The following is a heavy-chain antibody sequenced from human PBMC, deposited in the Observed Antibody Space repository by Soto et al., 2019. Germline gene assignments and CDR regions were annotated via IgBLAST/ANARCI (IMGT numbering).Heavy chain of an antibody. J-gene: IGHJ5*02. CDR2: VSHDGSNK. CDR1: AFSFSDYP. D-gene: IGHD3-16*01. Sequence: ERCLRLSCAVVAFSFSDYPLYWVRQAPGKGLEWVAIVSHDGSNKWYADFVKGRFTISRDNAKNTLYLQMNNLRAEDTAVYYCVRCWGSGDGTNLGYNWLDPWGQGT. CDR3: VRCWGSGDGTNLGYNWLDP. V-gene: IGHV3-30*04.